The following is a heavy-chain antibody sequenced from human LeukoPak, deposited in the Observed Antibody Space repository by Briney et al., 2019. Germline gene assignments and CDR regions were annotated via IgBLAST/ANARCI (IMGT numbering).Heavy chain of an antibody. CDR2: IYTSGST. CDR1: GGSISSYY. J-gene: IGHJ3*02. CDR3: ARDYPALYDYGDYGDAFDI. D-gene: IGHD4-17*01. V-gene: IGHV4-4*07. Sequence: SETLSLTCTVSGGSISSYYWSWIRQPAGKGLEWIGRIYTSGSTNYNPSLKSRVTMSVDTSKNQFSLTVSSVTTADTGVYYCARDYPALYDYGDYGDAFDIWGQGTMVTVSS.